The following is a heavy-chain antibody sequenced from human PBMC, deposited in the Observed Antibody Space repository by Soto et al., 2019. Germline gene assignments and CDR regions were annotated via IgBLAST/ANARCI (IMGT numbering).Heavy chain of an antibody. V-gene: IGHV4-4*02. CDR1: GDSISSSHW. J-gene: IGHJ4*02. CDR3: VRGDGTGASAFHY. D-gene: IGHD1-26*01. CDR2: LYHSGST. Sequence: QVQLQESGPGLVKPSGTLSLTCAVSGDSISSSHWWSWVRQPPGKGLEWIGELYHSGSTNYNPSLKSRVTMLVDKSKNQFSLNLSPVTAADTGVYFCVRGDGTGASAFHYWGQGTLVTVSS.